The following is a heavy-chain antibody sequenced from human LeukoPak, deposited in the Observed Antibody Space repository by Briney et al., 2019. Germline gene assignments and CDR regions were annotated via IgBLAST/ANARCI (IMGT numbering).Heavy chain of an antibody. J-gene: IGHJ3*02. D-gene: IGHD3-10*01. CDR1: GFTFSSYG. V-gene: IGHV3-30*18. Sequence: PGRSLRLSCAASGFTFSSYGMDRGRQAPAKGLELVEVISYDGSNKYYADSVKGRFTISRDNSKNTLYLQMNSLRAEDTAVYYCAKCYYGSESYYKYRLWFAFDIWGQGTMVTVSS. CDR3: AKCYYGSESYYKYRLWFAFDI. CDR2: ISYDGSNK.